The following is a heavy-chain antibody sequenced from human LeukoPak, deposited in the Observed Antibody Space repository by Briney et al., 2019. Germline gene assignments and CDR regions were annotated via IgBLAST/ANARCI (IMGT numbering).Heavy chain of an antibody. CDR1: GFTFSDYY. CDR3: ARDPKQLIVGAATGGD. J-gene: IGHJ4*02. CDR2: ISSSGSTI. Sequence: PGGSLRLSCAASGFTFSDYYMSWIRQAPGKGLEWVSYISSSGSTIYYADSVKGRFTISRDNAKNSLYLQMNSLRAEDTAVYYCARDPKQLIVGAATGGDWGQGTLVTVSS. D-gene: IGHD1-26*01. V-gene: IGHV3-11*04.